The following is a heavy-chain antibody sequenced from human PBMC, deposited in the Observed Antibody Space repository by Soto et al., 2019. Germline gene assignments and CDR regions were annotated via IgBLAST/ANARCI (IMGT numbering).Heavy chain of an antibody. J-gene: IGHJ1*01. CDR2: IFHSGST. CDR1: GGSIGRSRYY. V-gene: IGHV4-39*01. D-gene: IGHD3-22*01. CDR3: ARLIPPDLIGYYCGIIDI. Sequence: SETLSLTCSVSGGSIGRSRYYWGWVRQSPGKGLEWIGSIFHSGSTYHNLSLKSRVTMSVDTSDNQLSLRMRSVTPSDTAVYYCARLIPPDLIGYYCGIIDIWGQGALVTVSS.